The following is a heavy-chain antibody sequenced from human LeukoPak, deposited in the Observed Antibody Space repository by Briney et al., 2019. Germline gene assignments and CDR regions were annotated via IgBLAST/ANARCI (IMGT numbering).Heavy chain of an antibody. V-gene: IGHV3-33*01. Sequence: AGGSLRLSCAASGFTFSNYGMHWVRQAPGKGLEWVAVIWYDGSNKYYADSVKGRLTISRDNSKNTVYLQMNSLRAEDTAVYYCARVSPEIVVVTGTGAPDYWGQGTLVTVSS. J-gene: IGHJ4*02. D-gene: IGHD2-21*02. CDR2: IWYDGSNK. CDR3: ARVSPEIVVVTGTGAPDY. CDR1: GFTFSNYG.